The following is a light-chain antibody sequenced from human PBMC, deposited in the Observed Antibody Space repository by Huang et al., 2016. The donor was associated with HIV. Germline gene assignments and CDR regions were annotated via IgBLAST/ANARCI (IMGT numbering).Light chain of an antibody. J-gene: IGKJ3*01. CDR1: QSVLYSSNNKNH. CDR2: GAS. Sequence: DIVMTQSPDSLDVSLGERATINCKSSQSVLYSSNNKNHLAWYQQKPGQHPKLLIYGASTRESGVPDRFSGSGSGTDFTLTISSLQAEDVAVYYCQHYYSTPLTFGPGTKVDIK. CDR3: QHYYSTPLT. V-gene: IGKV4-1*01.